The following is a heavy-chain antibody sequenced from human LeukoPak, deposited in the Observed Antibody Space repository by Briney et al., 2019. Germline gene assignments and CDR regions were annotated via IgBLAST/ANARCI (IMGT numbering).Heavy chain of an antibody. CDR1: GFTFRIYA. J-gene: IGHJ4*02. CDR2: ISGSGGST. Sequence: PGGSLRLSCAGSGFTFRIYAMSGVRQAPGKGLEGVSAISGSGGSTYYADSVKGRFTISRDNSKNTLYLQMNSLRVEDTAVYYCAKPPYGRDVYNYFDYWGQGTLVTVSS. CDR3: AKPPYGRDVYNYFDY. V-gene: IGHV3-23*01. D-gene: IGHD5-24*01.